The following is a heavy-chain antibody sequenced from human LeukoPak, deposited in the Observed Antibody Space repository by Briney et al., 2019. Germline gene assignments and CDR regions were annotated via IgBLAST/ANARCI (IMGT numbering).Heavy chain of an antibody. D-gene: IGHD4-11*01. Sequence: GGSLRLSCAASGFTVSSKYMSWVRQAPGKGLEWVSVIYGGGSTYYADSVKGRFTISRDNSKNTLYLQMNSLRAEDTAVYYCARTVTTRYYYYYYMDVWGKGTTVTVSS. CDR3: ARTVTTRYYYYYYMDV. CDR1: GFTVSSKY. CDR2: IYGGGST. J-gene: IGHJ6*03. V-gene: IGHV3-66*02.